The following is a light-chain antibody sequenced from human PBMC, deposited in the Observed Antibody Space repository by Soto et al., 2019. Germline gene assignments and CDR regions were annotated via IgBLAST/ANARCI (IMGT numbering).Light chain of an antibody. CDR3: QEYNSY. J-gene: IGKJ4*01. CDR1: QDITNY. Sequence: DIQMTQSPSSLSASVGDRVTITCRASQDITNYLAWFQQKPGKAPKSLIYTASSLQSGVPSRFSGSGSGTEFSLTISNLQPDDSATYYCQEYNSYFGGGTKVEIK. CDR2: TAS. V-gene: IGKV1-16*01.